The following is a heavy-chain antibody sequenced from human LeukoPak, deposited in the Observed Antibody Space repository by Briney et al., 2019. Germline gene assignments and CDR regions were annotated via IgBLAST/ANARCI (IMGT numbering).Heavy chain of an antibody. Sequence: ASVKVSCKASGYTFTSYGISWVRQAPGQGLEWMGWISAYNGNTNYAQKFQGRVTITADESTSTAYMELSSLRSEDTAVYYCARNANQYQLLGGAFDIWGQGTMVTVSS. CDR1: GYTFTSYG. CDR3: ARNANQYQLLGGAFDI. CDR2: ISAYNGNT. V-gene: IGHV1-18*01. D-gene: IGHD2-2*01. J-gene: IGHJ3*02.